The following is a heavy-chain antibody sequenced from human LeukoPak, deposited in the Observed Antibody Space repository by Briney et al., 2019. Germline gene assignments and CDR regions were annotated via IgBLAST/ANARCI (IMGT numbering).Heavy chain of an antibody. Sequence: GGSLRLSCAASGFTFSSYSMNWVRQAPGKGLEWVSYISSSSSTIYYADSVKGRFTISRDNSKNTLYLQMNSLRAEDTAVYYCARSGAGAYYYDSSGYYRGHFDYWGQGTLVTVSS. CDR1: GFTFSSYS. V-gene: IGHV3-48*01. J-gene: IGHJ4*02. D-gene: IGHD3-22*01. CDR2: ISSSSSTI. CDR3: ARSGAGAYYYDSSGYYRGHFDY.